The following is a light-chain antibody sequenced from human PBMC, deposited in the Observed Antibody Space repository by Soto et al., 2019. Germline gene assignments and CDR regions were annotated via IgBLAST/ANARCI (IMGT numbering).Light chain of an antibody. V-gene: IGLV2-14*01. Sequence: QSALTQPASVSGSPGQSVTISCTGTSDDVDPYNYVSWYQHHPGKAPRLLIYEVTNRPSGVSNRFSGSKSGNTASLTISGLQTEDEADYYCSSYRSGTTYVFGSGTKVTVL. J-gene: IGLJ1*01. CDR2: EVT. CDR3: SSYRSGTTYV. CDR1: SDDVDPYNY.